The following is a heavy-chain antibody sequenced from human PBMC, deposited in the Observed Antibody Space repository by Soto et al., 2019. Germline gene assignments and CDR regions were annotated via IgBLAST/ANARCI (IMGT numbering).Heavy chain of an antibody. Sequence: KTSETLSLTCAVYGVSFSGYYWSWIRQPPGKGLEWIGEINHSESTNYNPSLKSRVTISVDTSKNQFSLKLSSVTAEDTAVYYCARGLSSSAVAGSGNWFDPWGQGTLVTVSS. J-gene: IGHJ5*02. D-gene: IGHD6-19*01. CDR3: ARGLSSSAVAGSGNWFDP. V-gene: IGHV4-34*01. CDR1: GVSFSGYY. CDR2: INHSEST.